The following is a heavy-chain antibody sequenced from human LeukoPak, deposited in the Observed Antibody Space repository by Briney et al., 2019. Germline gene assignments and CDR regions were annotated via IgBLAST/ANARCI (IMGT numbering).Heavy chain of an antibody. D-gene: IGHD3-10*01. CDR3: ARAFPWVHYYYSGMDV. Sequence: SETLSLTCAVYGGSFSGYYWSWIRPPPRKGLEWIWEINHSGSTNYNPSLKSRVTISVDTSKNQFSLKLSSVTAADTAVYYCARAFPWVHYYYSGMDVWGQGTTVTVSS. CDR1: GGSFSGYY. J-gene: IGHJ6*02. V-gene: IGHV4-34*01. CDR2: INHSGST.